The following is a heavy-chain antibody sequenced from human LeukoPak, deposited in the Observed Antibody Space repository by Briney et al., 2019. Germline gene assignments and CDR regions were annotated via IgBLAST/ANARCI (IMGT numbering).Heavy chain of an antibody. V-gene: IGHV3-23*01. CDR2: ITDSGGTT. CDR1: GFTFSSYA. J-gene: IGHJ4*02. Sequence: GGSLRLSCAASGFTFSSYAVSWVRQAPGKGLEWVSTITDSGGTTFYADSVKGRFTISRDNFKNTVSLQMNSLRAEDTAVYYCAKLWRGSHPRYFDHWGQGTLVTVSS. D-gene: IGHD1-26*01. CDR3: AKLWRGSHPRYFDH.